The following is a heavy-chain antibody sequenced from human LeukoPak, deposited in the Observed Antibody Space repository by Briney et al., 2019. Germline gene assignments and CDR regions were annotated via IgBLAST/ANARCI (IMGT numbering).Heavy chain of an antibody. J-gene: IGHJ6*03. CDR3: AKGPVRGYYYYYMDV. V-gene: IGHV3-21*04. CDR1: GFTFSSYS. Sequence: GGSLRLSCAASGFTFSSYSMNWVRQAPGKGVEWVSSISSSSSYIYYADSVKGRFTISRDNSKNSLYLQMNSLRAEDTALYYCAKGPVRGYYYYYMDVWGKGTTVTVSS. CDR2: ISSSSSYI. D-gene: IGHD3-22*01.